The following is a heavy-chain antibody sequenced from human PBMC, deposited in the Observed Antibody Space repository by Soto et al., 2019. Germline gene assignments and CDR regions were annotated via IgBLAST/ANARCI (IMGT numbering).Heavy chain of an antibody. CDR1: GYTFTSYY. CDR2: INPSGGST. D-gene: IGHD2-21*01. J-gene: IGHJ6*02. Sequence: ASVKVSCKASGYTFTSYYMHWVRQAPGQGLEWMGIINPSGGSTSYAQKFQGRVTMTRDTSTSTVYMELSSLRSEDTAVYYCAREALRLFYGMDVWGQGTTVTVS. V-gene: IGHV1-46*01. CDR3: AREALRLFYGMDV.